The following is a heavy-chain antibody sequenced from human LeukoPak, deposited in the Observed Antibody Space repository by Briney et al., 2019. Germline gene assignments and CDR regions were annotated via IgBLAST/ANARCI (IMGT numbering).Heavy chain of an antibody. CDR3: ARDSDYGILTGYYTSVNRGFDY. J-gene: IGHJ4*02. D-gene: IGHD3-9*01. CDR1: GYTFTSYG. Sequence: ASVTVSCKASGYTFTSYGISWVRRAPGQGLEWRGWISAYNGNTNYALKLQGRVTMTTDTSTSTAYMELRSLRSDDTAVYYCARDSDYGILTGYYTSVNRGFDYWGQGTLVTVSS. V-gene: IGHV1-18*04. CDR2: ISAYNGNT.